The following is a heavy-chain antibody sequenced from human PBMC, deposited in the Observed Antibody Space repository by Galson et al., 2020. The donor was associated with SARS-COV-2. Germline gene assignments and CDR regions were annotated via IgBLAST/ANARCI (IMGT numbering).Heavy chain of an antibody. CDR1: EFTFSDDYW. CDR2: IKGDETGT. V-gene: IGHV3-7*01. Sequence: ASLKISCAASEFTFSDDYWMTWIRQAPGKGLEWVAHIKGDETGTHYVDSVEGRFTISTDNTKKSVFLQMNSLKVEDTAVYYCATGIGWHFNLWGRGALVIVTS. J-gene: IGHJ2*01. CDR3: ATGIGWHFNL. D-gene: IGHD2-15*01.